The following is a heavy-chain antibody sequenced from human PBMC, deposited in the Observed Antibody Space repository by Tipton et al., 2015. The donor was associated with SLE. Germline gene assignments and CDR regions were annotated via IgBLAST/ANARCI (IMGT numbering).Heavy chain of an antibody. CDR3: ARVGLITPDAFDI. Sequence: TLSLTCTVSGASINSNYWTWFRQPPGKGLEWIGYLYTSGTTKYNPSLQSRVTISVDTPKNQFSLKLNSVTAADTAVYYCARVGLITPDAFDIWGEGTMVTVSS. CDR1: GASINSNY. D-gene: IGHD5-24*01. J-gene: IGHJ3*02. V-gene: IGHV4-4*08. CDR2: LYTSGTT.